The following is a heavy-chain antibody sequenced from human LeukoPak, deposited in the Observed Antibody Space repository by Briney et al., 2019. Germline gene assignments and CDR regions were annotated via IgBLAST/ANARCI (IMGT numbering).Heavy chain of an antibody. V-gene: IGHV3-48*01. CDR3: ARDEWELADY. Sequence: PGGSLRLSCAASGFTFSNYGMHWARQAPGKGLEWVSYISSSSSTIYYADSVKGRFTISRDNAKNSLYLQMNSLRAKDTAVYYCARDEWELADYWGQGTLVTVSS. CDR2: ISSSSSTI. J-gene: IGHJ4*02. CDR1: GFTFSNYG. D-gene: IGHD1-26*01.